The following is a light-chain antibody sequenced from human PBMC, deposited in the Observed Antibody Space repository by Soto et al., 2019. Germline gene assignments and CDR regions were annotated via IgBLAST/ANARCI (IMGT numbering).Light chain of an antibody. J-gene: IGKJ4*01. CDR1: QSISSW. V-gene: IGKV1-5*01. CDR3: QQYNSYLT. CDR2: DAS. Sequence: DIQMTQSPSTLSASVGDRVTITCRASQSISSWLAWYQQKPGKAPKFLIYDASSLESGVPSRFSGSGSGTEFSLTISSLQPDDFATYYCQQYNSYLTFVGGTKVDIK.